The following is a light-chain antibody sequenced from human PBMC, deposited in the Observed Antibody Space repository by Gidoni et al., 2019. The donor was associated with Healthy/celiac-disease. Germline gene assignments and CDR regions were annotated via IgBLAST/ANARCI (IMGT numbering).Light chain of an antibody. V-gene: IGKV1-6*01. CDR2: AAS. J-gene: IGKJ1*01. CDR3: LQDYNYPRT. CDR1: QGNRND. Sequence: AIQLTQSPSSLSASVGDRVTITCRASQGNRNDLGWYQQKPGKAPKLLIYAASSLQSGVPSRFSGSGSGTDFTLTISSLQPEDFATYYCLQDYNYPRTFGQGTKVEIK.